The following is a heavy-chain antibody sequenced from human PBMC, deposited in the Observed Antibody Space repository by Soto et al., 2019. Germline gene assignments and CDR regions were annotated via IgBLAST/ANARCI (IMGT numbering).Heavy chain of an antibody. Sequence: GASVKVSCKASGYTFTGYYMHWVRQAPGQGLEWMGWINPNSGGTNYAQKFQGWVTMTRDTSISTAYMELSRLRSDDTAVYYCARESGSCSSTSCYYYYGMAVWGQGTTVTVSS. V-gene: IGHV1-2*04. CDR2: INPNSGGT. J-gene: IGHJ6*02. D-gene: IGHD2-2*01. CDR3: ARESGSCSSTSCYYYYGMAV. CDR1: GYTFTGYY.